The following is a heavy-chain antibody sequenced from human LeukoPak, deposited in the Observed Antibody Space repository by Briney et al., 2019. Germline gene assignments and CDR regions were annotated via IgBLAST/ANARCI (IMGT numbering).Heavy chain of an antibody. J-gene: IGHJ4*02. V-gene: IGHV1-46*01. D-gene: IGHD3-3*01. CDR3: ARDQFGGNFDFWSGYIDYYFDY. CDR1: GYTFTNYY. CDR2: INPTTGGT. Sequence: ASVKVSCKASGYTFTNYYMHWVRQAPGQWLEWMGIINPTTGGTSYAQKLHGRVTMIRDMSTSTVYMELSSLRSEDTAVYYCARDQFGGNFDFWSGYIDYYFDYWGQGTLVTVSS.